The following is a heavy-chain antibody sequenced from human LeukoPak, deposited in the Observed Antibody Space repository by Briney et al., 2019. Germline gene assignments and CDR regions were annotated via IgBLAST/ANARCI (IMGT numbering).Heavy chain of an antibody. Sequence: SETLSLTCAVSGYSISIGYYWGWIRQPPGKWLDGVGSIYHSGSTYYNPSLKSRVTISVHTSTNQFSLKVRSVTSADVHVYYCASASSGWYLGGTFDYWGQGALVTVSS. CDR1: GYSISIGYY. CDR2: IYHSGST. V-gene: IGHV4-38-2*01. D-gene: IGHD6-19*01. CDR3: ASASSGWYLGGTFDY. J-gene: IGHJ4*02.